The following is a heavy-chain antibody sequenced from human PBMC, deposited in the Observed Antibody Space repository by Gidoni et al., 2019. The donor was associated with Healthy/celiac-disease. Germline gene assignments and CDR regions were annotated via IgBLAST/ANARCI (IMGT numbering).Heavy chain of an antibody. J-gene: IGHJ5*02. CDR1: GYSFTSYW. V-gene: IGHV5-51*01. CDR3: ARYRPGEGNWFDP. D-gene: IGHD2-2*01. CDR2: IYPGDSDT. Sequence: EVQLVHSGAEVTQPGESLKISCQGSGYSFTSYWSGWVRQMPGKGLEWMGIIYPGDSDTRYSPYVQGQVTIAADKAISTAYLQWSSLKASDTAMYYCARYRPGEGNWFDPWGQGTLVTVSS.